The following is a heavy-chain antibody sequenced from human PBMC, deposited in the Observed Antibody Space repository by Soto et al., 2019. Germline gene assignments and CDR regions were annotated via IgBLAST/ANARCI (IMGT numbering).Heavy chain of an antibody. V-gene: IGHV3-66*01. CDR3: TRDPTTSTVTDY. CDR1: GFTFRTYA. CDR2: IYSDGST. J-gene: IGHJ4*02. D-gene: IGHD5-12*01. Sequence: PGGSLRLSCAASGFTFRTYAMHWVRQAPGQGLEWVSGIYSDGSTHYADSVKGRFTISRDNSKDTLYLQMNTLRAEDTGVYYCTRDPTTSTVTDYWGQGTVVTVSS.